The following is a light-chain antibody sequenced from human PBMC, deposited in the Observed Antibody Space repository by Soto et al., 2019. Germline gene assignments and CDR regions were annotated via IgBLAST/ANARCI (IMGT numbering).Light chain of an antibody. CDR3: QQYGSSHLT. V-gene: IGKV3-20*01. CDR2: GAS. Sequence: EIVLTQSPGTLSLSPGERATLSCRASQSVSSSYLAWYQQKVGQAPRLLISGASSRATGIPDRFSGSGSGTDFSLTIIRLEPEYFAVYYCQQYGSSHLTFGGGTKVDIK. J-gene: IGKJ4*01. CDR1: QSVSSSY.